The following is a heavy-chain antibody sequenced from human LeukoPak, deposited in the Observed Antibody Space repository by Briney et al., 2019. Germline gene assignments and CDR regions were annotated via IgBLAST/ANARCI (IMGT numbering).Heavy chain of an antibody. D-gene: IGHD6-13*01. V-gene: IGHV4-59*01. Sequence: SETLSLTCTVSGGSISSYYWSWIRQPPGKGLEGIGYIYYSGSTNYNPSLKSRVTISVDTSKNQFSLKLSSVTAADTAVYYCARTKGYSSSTVLDVWGQGTTVTVSS. CDR3: ARTKGYSSSTVLDV. CDR2: IYYSGST. J-gene: IGHJ6*02. CDR1: GGSISSYY.